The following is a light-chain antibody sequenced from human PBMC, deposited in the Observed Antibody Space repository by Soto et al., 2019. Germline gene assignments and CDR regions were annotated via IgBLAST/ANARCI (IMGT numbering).Light chain of an antibody. CDR2: GNG. V-gene: IGLV1-40*01. Sequence: QYVLGHPRSVCWAPGHRVTIACSGTSSSIGAGYEVHWYHQLPGTAPKLVVSGNGNRPSGVPDRLSASKSGTSASLAITGLQAEDEGHYYCQSYDKRLTDYVFGTGTKVTXL. CDR1: SSSIGAGYE. CDR3: QSYDKRLTDYV. J-gene: IGLJ1*01.